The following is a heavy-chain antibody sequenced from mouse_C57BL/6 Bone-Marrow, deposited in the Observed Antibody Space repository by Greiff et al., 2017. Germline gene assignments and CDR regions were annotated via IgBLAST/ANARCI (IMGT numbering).Heavy chain of an antibody. Sequence: QVHVKQSGAELVKPGASVKMSCKASGYTFTSYWITWVKQRPGQGLEWIGDIYPGSGSTNYNEKFKSKATLTVDTSSSTAYMQLSSLTSEDSAVYYCARHYGSSYAMDYWGQGTSVTVSS. D-gene: IGHD1-1*01. V-gene: IGHV1-55*01. CDR1: GYTFTSYW. J-gene: IGHJ4*01. CDR3: ARHYGSSYAMDY. CDR2: IYPGSGST.